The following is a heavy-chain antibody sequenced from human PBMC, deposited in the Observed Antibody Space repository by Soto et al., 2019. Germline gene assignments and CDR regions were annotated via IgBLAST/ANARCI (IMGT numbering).Heavy chain of an antibody. J-gene: IGHJ4*02. Sequence: SETLSLTCTVSGGSIRSSSYYLGWIRQPPGKGLEWIGSIYSSGSTYYNPSLKSRVTISVDTSKNQFSLKLSSVTAADTAVYHCARQPSVLRYFDWSLTYFDYWGQGTLVTVSS. CDR2: IYSSGST. CDR1: GGSIRSSSYY. D-gene: IGHD3-9*01. CDR3: ARQPSVLRYFDWSLTYFDY. V-gene: IGHV4-39*01.